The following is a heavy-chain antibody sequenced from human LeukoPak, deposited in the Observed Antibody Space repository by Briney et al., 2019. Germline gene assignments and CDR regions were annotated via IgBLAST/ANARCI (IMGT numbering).Heavy chain of an antibody. D-gene: IGHD3-22*01. Sequence: GGSLRLSCAASGFTFSSYAMGWVRQAPGKGLEWVSAISGSGGSTYYADSVKGRFTISRDNSKNTLYLQMNSLRAEDTAVYYCAKGTYYYDSSGYYAWGQGTLVTVSS. J-gene: IGHJ5*02. CDR1: GFTFSSYA. V-gene: IGHV3-23*01. CDR3: AKGTYYYDSSGYYA. CDR2: ISGSGGST.